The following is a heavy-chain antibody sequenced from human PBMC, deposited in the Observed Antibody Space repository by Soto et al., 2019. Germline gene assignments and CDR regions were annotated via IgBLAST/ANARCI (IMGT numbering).Heavy chain of an antibody. D-gene: IGHD4-17*01. V-gene: IGHV3-23*01. Sequence: EEQVLESGGGLVQPGGSLRLSCAASGFTFNNFGMSWVRQAPGEGLEWVSSINGNGDDIRYADSVKGRFTMSRDNSESTLYQQMDSLRVEDSAVDYGGKGHGDWGGNFLDSWGRGTLVTVSS. CDR3: GKGHGDWGGNFLDS. CDR2: INGNGDDI. J-gene: IGHJ4*02. CDR1: GFTFNNFG.